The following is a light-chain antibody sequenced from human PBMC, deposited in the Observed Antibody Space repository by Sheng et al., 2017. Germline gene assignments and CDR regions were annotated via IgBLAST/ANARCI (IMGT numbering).Light chain of an antibody. V-gene: IGKV3-11*01. J-gene: IGKJ5*01. CDR1: QSLSSY. CDR2: GAS. CDR3: QQYYKTPAIT. Sequence: EIVLTQSPATLSLSPGERATLSCRASQSLSSYLAWYQQKPGQAPRLLIYGASSRATGIPDRFSGSGSGTDFTLTISSLQAEDVAIYYCQQYYKTPAITFGQGTRLELN.